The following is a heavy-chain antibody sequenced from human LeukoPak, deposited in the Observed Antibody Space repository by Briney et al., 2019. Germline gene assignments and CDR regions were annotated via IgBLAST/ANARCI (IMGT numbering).Heavy chain of an antibody. D-gene: IGHD3-10*01. CDR2: IYPSGST. J-gene: IGHJ5*02. CDR3: ARGVIWFGELTSRWFDP. Sequence: SGTLSLTCAVSGGSISSSNWWSWVRQPPGKGLEWIGEIYPSGSTDYNPSLKSRATISVDKSKNQFSLKLSSVTAAGTAVYYCARGVIWFGELTSRWFDPWGQGTLVTVSS. V-gene: IGHV4-4*02. CDR1: GGSISSSNW.